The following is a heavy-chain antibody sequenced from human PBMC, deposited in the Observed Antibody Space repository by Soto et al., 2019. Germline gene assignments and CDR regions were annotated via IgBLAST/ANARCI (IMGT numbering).Heavy chain of an antibody. V-gene: IGHV1-18*01. CDR1: GYTFSSYG. CDR3: ARDCSGGSCSTAS. J-gene: IGHJ5*02. Sequence: QVQLVQSGAEVKKPWASVKVSCKASGYTFSSYGISCVRQGPGQGLEWMGWISVYNGNKMYAQKFHGRVTMTTDTSTSTAYMELRRLRSDDTAVYYCARDCSGGSCSTASWGQGTLVTVSS. D-gene: IGHD2-15*01. CDR2: ISVYNGNK.